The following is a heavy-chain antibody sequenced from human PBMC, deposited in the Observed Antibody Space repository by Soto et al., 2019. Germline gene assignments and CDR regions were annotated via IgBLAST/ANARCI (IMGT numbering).Heavy chain of an antibody. Sequence: PGEFLKISCKGSGYSFTSYWISWVRQMPGKGLEWMGRIDPSDSYTNYSPSFQGHVTISADKSISTAYLQWSSLKASDTAMYYCARIGTAMEVVTYYYYGMDVWGQGTTVTVSS. CDR2: IDPSDSYT. D-gene: IGHD5-18*01. V-gene: IGHV5-10-1*01. J-gene: IGHJ6*02. CDR1: GYSFTSYW. CDR3: ARIGTAMEVVTYYYYGMDV.